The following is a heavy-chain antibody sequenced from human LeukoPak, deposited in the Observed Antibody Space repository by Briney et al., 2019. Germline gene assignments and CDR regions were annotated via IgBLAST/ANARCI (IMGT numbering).Heavy chain of an antibody. D-gene: IGHD5-18*01. Sequence: GGSLRLSCAASGFTFSSYSMNWVRQAPGKGLEWVSSISSSSSYIYYADSVKGRFTISRDNSKNTLYLQMNSLRAEDTAVYYCARQRGYSYGPGDYWGQGTLVTVSS. J-gene: IGHJ4*02. CDR2: ISSSSSYI. CDR1: GFTFSSYS. CDR3: ARQRGYSYGPGDY. V-gene: IGHV3-21*04.